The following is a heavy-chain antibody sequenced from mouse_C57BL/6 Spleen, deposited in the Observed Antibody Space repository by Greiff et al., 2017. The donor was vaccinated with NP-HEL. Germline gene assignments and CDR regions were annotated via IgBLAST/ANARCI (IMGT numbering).Heavy chain of an antibody. Sequence: QVQLQQSGPELVKPGASVKISCKASGYAFSSSWMNWVKQRPGKGLEWIGRIYPGDGDTNYNGKFKGKATLTADKSSSTAYTQLSSLTSEDSAVYFCARWTKVVAHFDYWGQGTTLTVSS. CDR3: ARWTKVVAHFDY. CDR2: IYPGDGDT. D-gene: IGHD1-1*01. V-gene: IGHV1-82*01. J-gene: IGHJ2*01. CDR1: GYAFSSSW.